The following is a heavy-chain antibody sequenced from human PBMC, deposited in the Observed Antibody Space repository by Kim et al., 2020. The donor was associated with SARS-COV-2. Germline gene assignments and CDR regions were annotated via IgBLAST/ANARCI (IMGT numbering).Heavy chain of an antibody. J-gene: IGHJ6*01. Sequence: GGSLRLSCAASGFTFSSYGMHWVRQAPGKGLEWVAVISYDGSNKYYADSVKGRFTISRDNSKNTLYLQMNSLRAEDTAVYYCARDSGGNGGWIQRWLRGYYYYYGMDVWGQGTTVTVSS. D-gene: IGHD5-18*01. CDR3: ARDSGGNGGWIQRWLRGYYYYYGMDV. CDR1: GFTFSSYG. V-gene: IGHV3-33*05. CDR2: ISYDGSNK.